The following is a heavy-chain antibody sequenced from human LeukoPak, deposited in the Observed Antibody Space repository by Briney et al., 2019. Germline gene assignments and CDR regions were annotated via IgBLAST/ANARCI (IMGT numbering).Heavy chain of an antibody. Sequence: SETLSLTCTVSGGSISDYYWSWIRQPPGKGLEWIGYIYYSGSTNYNPSLKSRVTISVDTSKNQFSLKLSSVTAADTAVHYCARGGARSSFYYDYWGQGTLVTVSS. CDR1: GGSISDYY. CDR2: IYYSGST. CDR3: ARGGARSSFYYDY. D-gene: IGHD3-3*01. V-gene: IGHV4-59*01. J-gene: IGHJ4*02.